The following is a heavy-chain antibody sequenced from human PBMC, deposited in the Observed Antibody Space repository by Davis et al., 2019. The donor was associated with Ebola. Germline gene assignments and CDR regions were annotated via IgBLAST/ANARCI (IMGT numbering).Heavy chain of an antibody. CDR1: GFSFSSYG. CDR3: AKVPYYYYMDV. V-gene: IGHV3-30*18. Sequence: GESLKISCAASGFSFSSYGMHWVRQAPGKGLEWLAVISYDGSNKYYADSVKGRFTISRDNSKNTLYLQMNSLRAEDTAVYYCAKVPYYYYMDVWGKGTTVTVSS. CDR2: ISYDGSNK. J-gene: IGHJ6*03.